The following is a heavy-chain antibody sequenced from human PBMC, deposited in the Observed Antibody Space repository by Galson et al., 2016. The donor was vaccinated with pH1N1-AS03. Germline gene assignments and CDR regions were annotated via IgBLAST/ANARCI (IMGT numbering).Heavy chain of an antibody. CDR1: GFTFSNLW. V-gene: IGHV3-74*01. CDR2: VNGDGSST. Sequence: SLRLSCAASGFTFSNLWMHWVRQGPGKGLVWVARVNGDGSSTTYADSVKGRFTISRDNAKNTVYLQMISLRVEDTAVYYCATGRGYYYEYWGQGTLVTVSS. J-gene: IGHJ4*02. D-gene: IGHD3-10*01. CDR3: ATGRGYYYEY.